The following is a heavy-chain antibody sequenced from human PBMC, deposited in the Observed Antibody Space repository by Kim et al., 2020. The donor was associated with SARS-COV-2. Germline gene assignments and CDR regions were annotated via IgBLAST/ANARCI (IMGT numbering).Heavy chain of an antibody. D-gene: IGHD6-19*01. Sequence: SVKVSCKASGGTFTRNIINWIRQAPGQGLEWMGRINAIFDAAKYAQKFQDRLKFTADKSTNTVYMTLNNLTSDDVAVYYCARPAGVAVAGPLDYWGPGTLLTVSS. V-gene: IGHV1-69*08. J-gene: IGHJ4*02. CDR2: INAIFDAA. CDR3: ARPAGVAVAGPLDY. CDR1: GGTFTRNI.